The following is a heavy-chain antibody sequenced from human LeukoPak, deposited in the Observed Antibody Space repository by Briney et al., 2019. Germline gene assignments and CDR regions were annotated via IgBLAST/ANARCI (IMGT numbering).Heavy chain of an antibody. D-gene: IGHD2-2*01. CDR2: ISGSGGRT. J-gene: IGHJ4*02. CDR1: GFTFSSYA. Sequence: GGSLRLSCAASGFTFSSYAMSWVRQAPGKGLEWVSAISGSGGRTYYADSVKGRFTISRDNSKNSLYLQMNSLRVEDTAVYYCAKVSGVCFTSCYSFDYWGQGSLVTVSS. CDR3: AKVSGVCFTSCYSFDY. V-gene: IGHV3-23*01.